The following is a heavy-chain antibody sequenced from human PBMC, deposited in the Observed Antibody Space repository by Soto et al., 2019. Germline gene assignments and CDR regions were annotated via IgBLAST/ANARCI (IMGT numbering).Heavy chain of an antibody. CDR3: ARQGYSSSSRAFYYYYGMDV. CDR2: VDPSDSYT. CDR1: GYSFTSYW. D-gene: IGHD6-6*01. Sequence: LKISCKGSGYSFTSYWISWVRQMPGKGLEWMGRVDPSDSYTNYSPSFQGHVTISADKSISTAYLQWSSLKASDTAMYYCARQGYSSSSRAFYYYYGMDVWGQGTTVTVSS. V-gene: IGHV5-10-1*01. J-gene: IGHJ6*02.